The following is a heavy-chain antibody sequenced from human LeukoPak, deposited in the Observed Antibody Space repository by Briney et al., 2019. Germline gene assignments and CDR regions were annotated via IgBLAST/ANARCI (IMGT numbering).Heavy chain of an antibody. CDR1: GVSISSYY. J-gene: IGHJ4*02. D-gene: IGHD3-22*01. CDR2: IYYSGST. V-gene: IGHV4-59*01. Sequence: EPSETLSLTCTVSGVSISSYYWSWIRQPPGKGLEWIGYIYYSGSTNYNPSLKSRVTISVDTSKNQFSLKLSSVTAADTAVYYCARGGYDSSGYYLTIYFDYWGQGTLVTVSS. CDR3: ARGGYDSSGYYLTIYFDY.